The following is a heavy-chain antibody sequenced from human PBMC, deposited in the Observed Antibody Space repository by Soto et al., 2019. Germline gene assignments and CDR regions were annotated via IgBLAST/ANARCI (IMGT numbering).Heavy chain of an antibody. D-gene: IGHD3-10*01. CDR1: GGSISSGGYS. CDR2: IYHSGST. CDR3: ARDLSGNWFDP. V-gene: IGHV4-30-2*01. Sequence: PSETLSLTCAVSGGSISSGGYSWSWIRQPPGKGLEWIGYIYHSGSTYYNPSLKSRVTISVDRSKNQFSLKLSSVTAADTAVYYCARDLSGNWFDPWGQGTLVTVSS. J-gene: IGHJ5*02.